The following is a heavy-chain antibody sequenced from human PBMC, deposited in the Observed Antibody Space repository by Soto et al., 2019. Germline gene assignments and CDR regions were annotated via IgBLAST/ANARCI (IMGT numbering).Heavy chain of an antibody. J-gene: IGHJ4*02. V-gene: IGHV3-33*08. CDR1: GFTFSSYG. CDR3: ARASDQQLIWYFDY. CDR2: IWYDGSNK. Sequence: GGSLRLSCAASGFTFSSYGMHWVRQAPGKGLEWVAVIWYDGSNKYYADSVKGRFTISRYNSKNTLYLQMNSLRAEDTAVYYCARASDQQLIWYFDYWGQGTLVTVSS. D-gene: IGHD6-13*01.